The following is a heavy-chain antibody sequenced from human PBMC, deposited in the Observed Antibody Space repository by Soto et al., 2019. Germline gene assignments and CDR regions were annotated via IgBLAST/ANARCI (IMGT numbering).Heavy chain of an antibody. V-gene: IGHV3-30-3*01. CDR2: ISYDGSNK. J-gene: IGHJ4*02. D-gene: IGHD2-15*01. CDR1: GFTFSSYA. Sequence: QVQLVESGGGVVQPGRSLRLSCAASGFTFSSYARHWVRQAPGKGLEWGAVISYDGSNKYYADSVKGRFTISRDNSRNKLYLQMNSLRAEDTAVYYCARDQPKYCSGGSCYNPSVYWGQGTLVTVSS. CDR3: ARDQPKYCSGGSCYNPSVY.